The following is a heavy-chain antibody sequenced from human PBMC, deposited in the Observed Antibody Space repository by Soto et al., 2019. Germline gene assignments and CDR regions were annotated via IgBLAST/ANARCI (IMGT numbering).Heavy chain of an antibody. Sequence: SETLSLTCTVSGGSISSGGYYWSWIRQHPGKGLEWIGYIYYSGSTYYNPSLKSRVTISVDTSKNQFSLKLSSVTAADTAVYYCARVDCSGGSCRHDWTGYYFDYWGQGTLVTVAS. CDR1: GGSISSGGYY. CDR2: IYYSGST. J-gene: IGHJ4*02. V-gene: IGHV4-31*03. CDR3: ARVDCSGGSCRHDWTGYYFDY. D-gene: IGHD2-15*01.